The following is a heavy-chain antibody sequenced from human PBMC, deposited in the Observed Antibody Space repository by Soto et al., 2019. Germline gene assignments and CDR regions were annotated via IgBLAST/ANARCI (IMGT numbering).Heavy chain of an antibody. CDR1: GFTFDDYA. CDR2: VNWNSGRI. D-gene: IGHD3-10*01. V-gene: IGHV3-9*01. Sequence: SLRRSCTASGFTFDDYAMHWVRQAPGKGLEWVSGVNWNSGRIGYADSVKGRFTISRDNAKTSLYLQMNSLRAEDTALYYCAKDRGSGSYAANYYYYGMDVWGQET. CDR3: AKDRGSGSYAANYYYYGMDV. J-gene: IGHJ6*02.